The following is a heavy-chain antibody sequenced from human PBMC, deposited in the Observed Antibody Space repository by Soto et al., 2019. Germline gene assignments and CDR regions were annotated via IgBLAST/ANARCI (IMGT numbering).Heavy chain of an antibody. J-gene: IGHJ3*02. V-gene: IGHV3-30-3*01. Sequence: QVQLVESGGGVVQPGRSLRLSCAASGFIFSSYSMHWVRQAPGKGLEWVAIISNDGSNKYYVDSVKGRFTISRDNSNNTRSLQMNSLRAEDTAVYYCARGQFLDAFDTWGQGTMVTVSS. CDR2: ISNDGSNK. CDR1: GFIFSSYS. CDR3: ARGQFLDAFDT.